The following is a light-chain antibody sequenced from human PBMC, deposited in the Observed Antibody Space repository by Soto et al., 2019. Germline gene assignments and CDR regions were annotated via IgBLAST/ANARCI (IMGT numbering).Light chain of an antibody. J-gene: IGKJ2*01. CDR3: QQFGNSLYT. Sequence: EIVLTQSPGTLSLSPGERATLSCKASQSVSSSHLAWYQQKVGQPPRLLLHDTSSRAAGIPDRFSGSGSGTDFTLTISRLEPEDFPVYYCQQFGNSLYTFGQGTKLEIK. CDR1: QSVSSSH. CDR2: DTS. V-gene: IGKV3-20*01.